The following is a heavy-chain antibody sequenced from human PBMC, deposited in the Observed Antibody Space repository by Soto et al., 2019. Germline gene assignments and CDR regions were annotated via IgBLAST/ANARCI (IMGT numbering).Heavy chain of an antibody. D-gene: IGHD3-22*01. J-gene: IGHJ4*02. CDR2: ISGSGGST. Sequence: PGGSLRLSCAASGFTFSSYAMSWVRQAPGKGLEWVSAISGSGGSTYYADSVKGRFTISRDNSKNTLYLQMNSLRAEDTAVYYCARDLVVVESATRNSWGQGTLVTVSS. CDR1: GFTFSSYA. CDR3: ARDLVVVESATRNS. V-gene: IGHV3-23*01.